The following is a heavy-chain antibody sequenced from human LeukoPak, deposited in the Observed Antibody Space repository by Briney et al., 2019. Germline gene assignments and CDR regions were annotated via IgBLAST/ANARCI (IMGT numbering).Heavy chain of an antibody. CDR3: AREGGSYSISS. CDR2: INPNSGGT. Sequence: ASVKVSCKASGYAFTRYGISWVRQAPGQGLEWMGWINPNSGGTNYAQKFQGRVTMTRDTSISTAYMELSRLRSDDTAVYYCAREGGSYSISSWGQGTLVTVSS. CDR1: GYAFTRYG. D-gene: IGHD1-26*01. V-gene: IGHV1-2*02. J-gene: IGHJ4*02.